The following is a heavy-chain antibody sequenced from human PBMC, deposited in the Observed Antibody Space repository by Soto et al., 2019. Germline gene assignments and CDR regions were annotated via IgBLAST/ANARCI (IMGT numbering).Heavy chain of an antibody. CDR2: INHSGST. Sequence: STNTVSLTCADHGGPCSGYYWSWIRQPPGKGLEWIGEINHSGSTNYNPSLKSRVTISVDTSKNQFSLKLSSVTAADTAVYYCARAPLRGGYSYGYVDYWGQGTLVTVSS. V-gene: IGHV4-34*01. CDR1: GGPCSGYY. D-gene: IGHD5-18*01. J-gene: IGHJ4*02. CDR3: ARAPLRGGYSYGYVDY.